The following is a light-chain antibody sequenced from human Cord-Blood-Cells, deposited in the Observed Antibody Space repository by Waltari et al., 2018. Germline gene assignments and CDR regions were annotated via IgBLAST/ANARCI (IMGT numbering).Light chain of an antibody. CDR3: SSYTSSSTRVV. V-gene: IGLV2-14*01. Sequence: QSALTQPASVSGSPGQSITISCTGTSSDVGGYNYVSWYQQHPGKAPKLMIYDVSNRPSGFSTRFPGSKAGNTASLTISGLQAEDEADYYCSSYTSSSTRVVFGGGTKLTVL. J-gene: IGLJ2*01. CDR2: DVS. CDR1: SSDVGGYNY.